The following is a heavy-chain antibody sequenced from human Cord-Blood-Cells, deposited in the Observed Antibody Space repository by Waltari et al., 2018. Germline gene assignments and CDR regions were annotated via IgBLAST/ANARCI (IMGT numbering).Heavy chain of an antibody. D-gene: IGHD2-2*01. Sequence: QVQLQESGPGLVKPSQTLSLTCTVSGGSIRSGGYYWSWIRQHPGKGLEWIGYIYYSGSTYYNPSLKSRVTISVDTSKNQFSLKLSSVTAADTAVYYCAREAGYCSSTSCYRPYSSGWYYFDYWGQGTLVTVSS. CDR1: GGSIRSGGYY. V-gene: IGHV4-31*03. CDR2: IYYSGST. CDR3: AREAGYCSSTSCYRPYSSGWYYFDY. J-gene: IGHJ4*02.